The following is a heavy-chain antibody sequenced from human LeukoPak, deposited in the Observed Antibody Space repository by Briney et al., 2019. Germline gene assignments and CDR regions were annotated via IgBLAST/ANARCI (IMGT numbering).Heavy chain of an antibody. V-gene: IGHV3-23*01. CDR1: GFTFSSYA. D-gene: IGHD5-18*01. Sequence: PGGSLRLSCAASGFTFSSYAMSWVRQAPGKGLEWVSAISGSGGSTYYADSVKGRYTISRDNSKNTLYLQMNSLRAEDTAVYYCAKVSQGYSFIFDYWGQGTLVTVSS. CDR3: AKVSQGYSFIFDY. J-gene: IGHJ4*02. CDR2: ISGSGGST.